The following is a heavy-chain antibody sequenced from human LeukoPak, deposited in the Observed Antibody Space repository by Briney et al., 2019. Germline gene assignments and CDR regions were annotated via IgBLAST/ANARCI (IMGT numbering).Heavy chain of an antibody. V-gene: IGHV3-66*01. CDR3: ARGPSGYHTT. CDR1: EFSVGSNY. CDR2: IYSGGST. Sequence: GGSLRLSCAASEFSVGSNYMTWVRQAPGKGLEWVSLIYSGGSTYYADSVKGRFTISRDNSKNTLYLQMNSLRAEDTAVYYCARGPSGYHTTGGQGTLVTVSS. D-gene: IGHD5-12*01. J-gene: IGHJ1*01.